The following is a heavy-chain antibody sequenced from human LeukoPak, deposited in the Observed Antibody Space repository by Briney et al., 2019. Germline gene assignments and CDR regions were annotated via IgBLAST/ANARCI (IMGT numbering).Heavy chain of an antibody. CDR1: GGSISSYY. CDR2: IYYSGST. Sequence: SETLSLTCTVSGGSISSYYWSWIRQPPGKGLEWIGYIYYSGSTNYNTSLKSRVTISVDTSKNQFSLKLSSVTAADTAVYYCARHVPAHYHGSGSYYFDYWGQGTLVTVSS. CDR3: ARHVPAHYHGSGSYYFDY. J-gene: IGHJ4*02. V-gene: IGHV4-59*08. D-gene: IGHD3-10*01.